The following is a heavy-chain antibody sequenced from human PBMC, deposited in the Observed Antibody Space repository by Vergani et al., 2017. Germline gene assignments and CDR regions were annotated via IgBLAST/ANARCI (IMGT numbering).Heavy chain of an antibody. Sequence: QVQVVQSGAEVKKSGASVKVSCKTSGYTFSNYYMHWVRQAPGQGLEWMGIINPSGGHTNYALKFQGRVTMTRDTSTSKVYMELSSLRSEDTAIYYCARGDYGILTGYRYWGQGTLVTVSA. CDR2: INPSGGHT. D-gene: IGHD3-9*01. V-gene: IGHV1-46*03. J-gene: IGHJ4*02. CDR1: GYTFSNYY. CDR3: ARGDYGILTGYRY.